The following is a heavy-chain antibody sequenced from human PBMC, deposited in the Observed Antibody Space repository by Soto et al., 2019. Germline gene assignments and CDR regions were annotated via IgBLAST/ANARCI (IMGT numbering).Heavy chain of an antibody. CDR3: ARAISVRGDDYYYYGMDV. D-gene: IGHD3-10*01. Sequence: SVKVSCKASGGTFSSYAISWGRQAPGQGLEWMGGIIPIFGTANYAQKFQGRVTITADESTSTAYMELSSLRSEDTAVYYCARAISVRGDDYYYYGMDVWGQGTTVTVSS. CDR1: GGTFSSYA. CDR2: IIPIFGTA. J-gene: IGHJ6*02. V-gene: IGHV1-69*13.